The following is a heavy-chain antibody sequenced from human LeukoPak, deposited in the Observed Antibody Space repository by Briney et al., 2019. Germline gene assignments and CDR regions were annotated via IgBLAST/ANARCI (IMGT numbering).Heavy chain of an antibody. CDR3: ARDLHSGSYSESQDGNWFDP. V-gene: IGHV1-18*01. CDR1: GYTFTNYD. CDR2: ISAYNWNT. Sequence: ASVKVSCKASGYTFTNYDISWVRQAPGQGLEWMGRISAYNWNTNYAQKLQGRVTMTTDKSPSTASMELRRMTSDDQAVYYCARDLHSGSYSESQDGNWFDPWGQGTLVTVSS. D-gene: IGHD1-26*01. J-gene: IGHJ5*02.